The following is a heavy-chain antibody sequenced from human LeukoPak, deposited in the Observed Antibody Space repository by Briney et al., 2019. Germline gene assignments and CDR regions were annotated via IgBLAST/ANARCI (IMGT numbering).Heavy chain of an antibody. CDR3: ARGLVVDY. Sequence: PSETLSLTCAVYGGSFSGYYWSWIRQPPGKGLEWIGEINHSGSTNYIPSLKSRVTISVDTSKNQFSLKLSSVTAADTAVYYCARGLVVDYWGQGTLVTVSS. CDR2: INHSGST. V-gene: IGHV4-34*01. J-gene: IGHJ4*02. CDR1: GGSFSGYY. D-gene: IGHD2-15*01.